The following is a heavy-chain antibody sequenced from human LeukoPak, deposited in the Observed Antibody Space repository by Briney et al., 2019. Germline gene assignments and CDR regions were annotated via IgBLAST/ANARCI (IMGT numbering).Heavy chain of an antibody. V-gene: IGHV1-24*01. CDR2: FDPEDGET. Sequence: GASVKVSCKVSGYTLTELSMHWVRQAPGKGLEWMGGFDPEDGETIYAQKFQGRVTMTEDTSTDTAYMELSSLRSEDTAVYYCATDVFIAAAGFFDYWGQGTLVTVSS. CDR3: ATDVFIAAAGFFDY. CDR1: GYTLTELS. D-gene: IGHD6-13*01. J-gene: IGHJ4*02.